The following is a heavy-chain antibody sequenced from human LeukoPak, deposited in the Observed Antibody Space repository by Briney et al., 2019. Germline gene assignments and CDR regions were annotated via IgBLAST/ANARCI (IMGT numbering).Heavy chain of an antibody. Sequence: PSETLSLTCTVSGGSIRYYYWSWIRQSPGKGLEWIGYIYYNGSTNYNPSLKSRVTISVDMSKNQFSLKMSSVTAADTAVYYCARKGGLFDYWGQGRLVTLSS. D-gene: IGHD2-15*01. CDR2: IYYNGST. CDR3: ARKGGLFDY. J-gene: IGHJ4*02. CDR1: GGSIRYYY. V-gene: IGHV4-59*01.